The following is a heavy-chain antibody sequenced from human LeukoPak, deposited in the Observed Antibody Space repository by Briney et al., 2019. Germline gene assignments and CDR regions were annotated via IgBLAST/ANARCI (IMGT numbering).Heavy chain of an antibody. CDR1: GFTFSSYE. V-gene: IGHV3-48*03. CDR2: ISSSGSTI. CDR3: ARDWVGATTPFDY. D-gene: IGHD1-26*01. Sequence: GGSLRLSCAASGFTFSSYEMNWVRQAPGKGLDWVSYISSSGSTIYYADSVKGRFTISRDNAKNSLYLQMNSLRAEDTAVYYCARDWVGATTPFDYWGQGTLVTVSS. J-gene: IGHJ4*02.